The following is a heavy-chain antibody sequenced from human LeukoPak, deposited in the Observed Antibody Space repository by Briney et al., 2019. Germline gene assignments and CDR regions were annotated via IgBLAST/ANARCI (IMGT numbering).Heavy chain of an antibody. V-gene: IGHV3-11*01. Sequence: TGGSLRLSCAASGFTFSDYYMSWIRQAPGKGLEWVSYISSSGSTIYYADSVKGRFTISRDNAKNSLYLQMNSLRAEDTALYYCAKQAGYSSGRVLDVWGQGTTVTVSS. CDR2: ISSSGSTI. CDR1: GFTFSDYY. J-gene: IGHJ6*02. CDR3: AKQAGYSSGRVLDV. D-gene: IGHD6-19*01.